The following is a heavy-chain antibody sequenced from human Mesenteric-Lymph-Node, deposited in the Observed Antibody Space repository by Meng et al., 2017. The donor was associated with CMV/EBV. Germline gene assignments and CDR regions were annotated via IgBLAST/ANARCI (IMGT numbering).Heavy chain of an antibody. CDR1: GGSFSGYY. J-gene: IGHJ4*02. D-gene: IGHD4-23*01. CDR3: ARHQRWLKSEGGFNY. Sequence: GQLQRGGAGRLKPSETLSLPCAVYGGSFSGYYWSWIRQPPGKGLEWIGEINHSGSTNYNPSLKSRVTISVDTSKNQFSLKLSSVTAADTAVYYCARHQRWLKSEGGFNYWGQGTLVTVSS. V-gene: IGHV4-34*01. CDR2: INHSGST.